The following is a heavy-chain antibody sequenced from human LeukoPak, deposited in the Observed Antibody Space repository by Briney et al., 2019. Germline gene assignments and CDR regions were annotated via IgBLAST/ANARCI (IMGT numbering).Heavy chain of an antibody. D-gene: IGHD6-13*01. V-gene: IGHV1-46*01. J-gene: IGHJ5*02. CDR2: INPSGGST. Sequence: ASVKVSCKASGYTFTSYYMHWVRQAPGQGLEWMGIINPSGGSTSYAQKFQGRVTMTRDTSTSTVYMELSSLRSEDTAVYYCARVGIAAARTNWFDPWGQGTLVTVSS. CDR3: ARVGIAAARTNWFDP. CDR1: GYTFTSYY.